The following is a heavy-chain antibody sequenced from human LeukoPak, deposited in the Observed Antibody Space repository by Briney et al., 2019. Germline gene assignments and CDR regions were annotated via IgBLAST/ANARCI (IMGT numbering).Heavy chain of an antibody. J-gene: IGHJ4*02. CDR3: ARDRMLDY. V-gene: IGHV3-30*04. CDR1: GFTFSSYA. D-gene: IGHD2-8*01. CDR2: ISYDGSNK. Sequence: GRSLRLSSAASGFTFSSYAMHWVRQAPGKGLEWVAVISYDGSNKYYADSVKGRFTISRDNSKNTLYLQMNSLTAEDTALYYCARDRMLDYWGQGTLVTVSS.